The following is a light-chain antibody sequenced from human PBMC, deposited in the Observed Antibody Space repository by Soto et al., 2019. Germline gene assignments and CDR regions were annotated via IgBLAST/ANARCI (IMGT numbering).Light chain of an antibody. CDR1: SSNIGSHI. J-gene: IGLJ2*01. V-gene: IGLV1-44*01. CDR3: AVWDDSLNGLV. Sequence: QSVLTQPPSASGTPGQRVTISCSGSSSNIGSHIVNWYQQLPGTAPKFLMYDDHQRPSGVPDRFSGSRSGTSASLAISGLQSEDEADYYCAVWDDSLNGLVFGGGTKLTVL. CDR2: DDH.